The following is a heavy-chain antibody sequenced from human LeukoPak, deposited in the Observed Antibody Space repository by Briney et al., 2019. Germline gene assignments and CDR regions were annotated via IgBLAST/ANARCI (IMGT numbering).Heavy chain of an antibody. V-gene: IGHV3-48*03. D-gene: IGHD3-22*01. CDR2: ISSSGSTI. CDR3: ARDMYYYDSSGYYYGGYAFDI. J-gene: IGHJ3*02. CDR1: GFTFSSYE. Sequence: PGGSLRLSCAASGFTFSSYEMNWVRQAPGKGLEWVSYISSSGSTIYYADSVKGRFTISRDNAKNSLYLKMNSLRAEDTAVYYCARDMYYYDSSGYYYGGYAFDIWGQGTMVTVSS.